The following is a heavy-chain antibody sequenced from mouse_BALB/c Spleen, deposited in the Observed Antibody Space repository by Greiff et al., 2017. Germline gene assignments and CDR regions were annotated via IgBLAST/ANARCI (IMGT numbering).Heavy chain of an antibody. CDR1: GYSITSDYA. V-gene: IGHV3-2*02. Sequence: EVKLEESGPGLVKPSQSLSLTCTVTGYSITSDYAWNWIRQFPGNKLEWMGYISYSGSTSYNPSLKSRISITRDTSKNQFFLQLNSVTTEDTATYYCARLYYGSSYFDYWGQGTTLTVSS. D-gene: IGHD1-1*01. J-gene: IGHJ2*01. CDR3: ARLYYGSSYFDY. CDR2: ISYSGST.